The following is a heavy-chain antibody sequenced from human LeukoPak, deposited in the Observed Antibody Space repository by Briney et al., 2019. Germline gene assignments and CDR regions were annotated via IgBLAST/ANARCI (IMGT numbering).Heavy chain of an antibody. V-gene: IGHV4-59*01. CDR1: GGSISSYY. Sequence: SETLSLTCTVSGGSISSYYWSWIRQPPGKGLEWIGYIYYSGSTNYNPSLKSRVTISMDTPKNQFSLKLISVTAADTAVYYCARDKGIVDHNWFDPWGQGTLVTVSS. J-gene: IGHJ5*02. CDR3: ARDKGIVDHNWFDP. CDR2: IYYSGST. D-gene: IGHD1-26*01.